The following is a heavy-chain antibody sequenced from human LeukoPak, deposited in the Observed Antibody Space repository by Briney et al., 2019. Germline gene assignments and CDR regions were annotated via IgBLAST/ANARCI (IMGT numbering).Heavy chain of an antibody. CDR3: ARARYCGSTSCYLDY. V-gene: IGHV3-23*01. J-gene: IGHJ4*02. CDR2: IRGNGET. CDR1: GLSFSSFA. D-gene: IGHD2-2*01. Sequence: GGSLRLSCAASGLSFSSFAMSWVRQGPARGLGWVSSIRGNGETFYADSVKGRFTISRDNSKNILYLQMNSLRAEDTAVYYCARARYCGSTSCYLDYWGQGTLVTVSS.